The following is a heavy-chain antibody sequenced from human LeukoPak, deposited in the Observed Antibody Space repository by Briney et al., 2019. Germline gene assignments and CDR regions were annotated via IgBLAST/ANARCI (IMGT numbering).Heavy chain of an antibody. CDR2: ISSSSSTI. CDR1: GFTFSSYS. J-gene: IGHJ3*02. D-gene: IGHD1-26*01. CDR3: ARDRPIVGAMHDAFDI. Sequence: GGSLRLSCAASGFTFSSYSMNWVRQAPGKGLEWVSYISSSSSTIYYADSVKGRFTISRDNAKNSLYLQMNSLRAEDTAVYYCARDRPIVGAMHDAFDIWGQGTMVTVSS. V-gene: IGHV3-48*01.